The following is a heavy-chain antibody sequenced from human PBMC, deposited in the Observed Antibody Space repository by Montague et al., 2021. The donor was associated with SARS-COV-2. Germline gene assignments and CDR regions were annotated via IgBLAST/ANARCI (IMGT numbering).Heavy chain of an antibody. J-gene: IGHJ4*02. V-gene: IGHV3-48*03. Sequence: SLSLSCAASGFIFSSYEMTWVRQAPGKGLEWVSYISNSGDTKYYADSVXGRFTISRDNAKNSLYLQMSSLRAEDTAVYYCARAGEDYYYDSSGFLYWGQGILVTVSS. CDR3: ARAGEDYYYDSSGFLY. D-gene: IGHD3-22*01. CDR2: ISNSGDTK. CDR1: GFIFSSYE.